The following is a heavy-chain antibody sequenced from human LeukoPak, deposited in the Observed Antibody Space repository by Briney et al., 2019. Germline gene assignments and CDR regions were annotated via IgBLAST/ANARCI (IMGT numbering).Heavy chain of an antibody. CDR3: ARRGSEWNSYFYPMDV. CDR2: KWYDGSNK. CDR1: GFTFSSYG. D-gene: IGHD3-3*01. J-gene: IGHJ6*02. V-gene: IGHV3-33*01. Sequence: PGRSLRLPCAACGFTFSSYGMQWVRQAPGKGREWVGVKWYDGSNKYYEDSVKGRFTISRDNSINTLYLQMNNVRAEDAAIYFCARRGSEWNSYFYPMDVWGQGTTVTVSS.